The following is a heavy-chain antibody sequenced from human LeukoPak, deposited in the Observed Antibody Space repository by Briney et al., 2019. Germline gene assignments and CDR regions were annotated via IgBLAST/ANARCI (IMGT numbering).Heavy chain of an antibody. D-gene: IGHD4-23*01. V-gene: IGHV4-34*01. CDR3: ARGFGGYSFPFEY. CDR2: INHSGST. CDR1: GGSFSGYY. J-gene: IGHJ4*02. Sequence: SETLSLTCAVYGGSFSGYYWSWIRQPPGKGLEWIGEINHSGSTNYNPSLKSRVTISVDTSKNQFSLKLSSVTAADTAVYYCARGFGGYSFPFEYWGQGTLVAVSS.